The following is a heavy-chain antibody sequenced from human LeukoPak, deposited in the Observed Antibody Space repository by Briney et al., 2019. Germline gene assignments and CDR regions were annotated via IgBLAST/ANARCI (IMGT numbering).Heavy chain of an antibody. CDR2: ISSSGSTI. Sequence: GGSLRLSCAASGFTFSSYEMKWVRQAPGKGLEWVSYISSSGSTIYYADSVKGRFTISRDNAKNSLYLQMNSLRAEDTAVYYCSRVPRWYVIDYWGQGTLVTVSS. V-gene: IGHV3-48*03. CDR3: SRVPRWYVIDY. J-gene: IGHJ4*02. D-gene: IGHD4-23*01. CDR1: GFTFSSYE.